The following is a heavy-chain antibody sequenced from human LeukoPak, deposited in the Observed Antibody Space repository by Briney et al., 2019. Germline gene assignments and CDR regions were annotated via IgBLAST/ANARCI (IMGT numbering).Heavy chain of an antibody. CDR3: ARGGHGPLLDY. Sequence: SETLSLTCAVSGGSFSGYYWSWIRQPPGKGLEWIGEINHSGSTNYNPSLKSRVTISVDTSKNQFSLKLSSVTAADTAVYYCARGGHGPLLDYWGQGTLVTVSS. CDR1: GGSFSGYY. V-gene: IGHV4-34*01. J-gene: IGHJ4*02. CDR2: INHSGST.